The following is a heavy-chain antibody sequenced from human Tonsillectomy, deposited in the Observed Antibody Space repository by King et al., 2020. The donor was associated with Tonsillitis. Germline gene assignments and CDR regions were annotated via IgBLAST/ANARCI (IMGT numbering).Heavy chain of an antibody. J-gene: IGHJ5*02. Sequence: QLQESGPGLVKPSETLSLTCTVSGGSISSYYWSWIRQPPGKGLEWIGYIYYSGSTNYNPSLKSRVTISVDTSKNQFSLKLSSVTAADTAVYDCARGRTRVAVTWGQGTLVTVSS. V-gene: IGHV4-59*01. CDR1: GGSISSYY. D-gene: IGHD6-19*01. CDR3: ARGRTRVAVT. CDR2: IYYSGST.